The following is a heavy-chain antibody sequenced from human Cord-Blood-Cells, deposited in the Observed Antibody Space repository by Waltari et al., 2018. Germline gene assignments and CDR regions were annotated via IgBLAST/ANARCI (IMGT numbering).Heavy chain of an antibody. Sequence: QVQLQQWGAGLLKPSETLSLTCAVYGGSFSGYYWSWIRQPPGKELEWIGEINHSGSTNYNPSLKSRVTISVDTSKNQFSLKLSSVTAADTAVYCCARGGGNSADAFDIWGQGTMVTVSS. CDR1: GGSFSGYY. V-gene: IGHV4-34*01. CDR2: INHSGST. J-gene: IGHJ3*02. CDR3: ARGGGNSADAFDI. D-gene: IGHD2-21*02.